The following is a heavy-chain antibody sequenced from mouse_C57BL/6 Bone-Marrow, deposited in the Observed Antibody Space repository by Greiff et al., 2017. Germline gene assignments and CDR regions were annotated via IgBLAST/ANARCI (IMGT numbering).Heavy chain of an antibody. J-gene: IGHJ3*01. V-gene: IGHV5-17*01. CDR2: ISSGSSTI. CDR1: GFTFSDYG. Sequence: EVHLVESGGGLVKPGGSLQPSCAASGFTFSDYGMHWVRQAPEKGLEWVAYISSGSSTIYYADTVKGRFTISRDNAKNTLFLQMTSLRSEDTAMYYCASLTTVVAPGFAYWGQGTLVTVSA. D-gene: IGHD1-1*01. CDR3: ASLTTVVAPGFAY.